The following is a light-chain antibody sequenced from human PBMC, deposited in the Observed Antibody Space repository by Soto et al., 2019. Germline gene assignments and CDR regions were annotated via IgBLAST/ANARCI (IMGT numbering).Light chain of an antibody. CDR1: QSISSY. Sequence: DIQITQSPSTLSASVGDRVTITCRASQSISSYLAWYQQKPGKAPKLLIYKASSLESGVPSRFSGSGSGTEFTLTINSLQPDDFATYYCQQYNSYSPWTFGQGTKVDI. CDR2: KAS. CDR3: QQYNSYSPWT. V-gene: IGKV1-5*03. J-gene: IGKJ1*01.